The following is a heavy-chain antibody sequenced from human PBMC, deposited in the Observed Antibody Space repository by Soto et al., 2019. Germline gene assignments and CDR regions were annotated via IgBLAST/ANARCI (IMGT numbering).Heavy chain of an antibody. V-gene: IGHV4-61*01. CDR3: ARALGGRQWELRGDYFDY. CDR1: GGSVSSGSYY. CDR2: IYYSGST. J-gene: IGHJ4*02. D-gene: IGHD1-26*01. Sequence: SETLSLTCTVSGGSVSSGSYYWSWIRQPPGKGLEWIGYIYYSGSTNYNPSLKSRVTISVDTSKNQFSLKLSSVTAADTAVYYCARALGGRQWELRGDYFDYWGQGTLVTVSS.